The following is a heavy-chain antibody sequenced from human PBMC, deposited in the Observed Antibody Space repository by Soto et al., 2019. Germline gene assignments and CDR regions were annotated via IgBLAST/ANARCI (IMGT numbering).Heavy chain of an antibody. D-gene: IGHD3-10*01. V-gene: IGHV3-23*01. Sequence: EVQLLESGGGLVQPGESLRRSCAASGFTFSDYAMSWVRQASGKGLEWVSTVFSGGGVTHYAESVKGRFTISRENSKNMVFLQMNSLRAEDTALYYCAQLPHSSSISAGVGPWGQGTLVTVSS. J-gene: IGHJ5*02. CDR2: VFSGGGVT. CDR3: AQLPHSSSISAGVGP. CDR1: GFTFSDYA.